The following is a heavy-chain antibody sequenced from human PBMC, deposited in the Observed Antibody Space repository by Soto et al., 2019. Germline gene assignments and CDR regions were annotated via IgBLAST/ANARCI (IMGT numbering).Heavy chain of an antibody. D-gene: IGHD6-13*01. Sequence: GGSLRLSCAASGFAFDDYVTHWVRQPPGRGLEWVSGITWNGGTIRYVDSVKGRFTISRDNAENSLYLQMNSLRPEDTAVYYCAKGGSAALIAPSGRDNWFDPWGQGTQVTVSS. J-gene: IGHJ5*02. CDR2: ITWNGGTI. V-gene: IGHV3-9*01. CDR3: AKGGSAALIAPSGRDNWFDP. CDR1: GFAFDDYV.